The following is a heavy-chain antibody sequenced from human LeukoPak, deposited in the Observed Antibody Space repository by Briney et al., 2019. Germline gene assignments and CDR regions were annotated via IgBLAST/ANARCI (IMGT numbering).Heavy chain of an antibody. CDR1: GFTFSSYW. D-gene: IGHD1-20*01. Sequence: PGGSLRLSCAASGFTFSSYWMSWVRQAPGKGLEWVGYIKPDGSGESYMDSVKGRFTISRDNTKNSLFLQMNSLRAEDTAMYYCAKGITGNVIVDHWGQGTLVTVSS. V-gene: IGHV3-7*01. CDR2: IKPDGSGE. J-gene: IGHJ4*02. CDR3: AKGITGNVIVDH.